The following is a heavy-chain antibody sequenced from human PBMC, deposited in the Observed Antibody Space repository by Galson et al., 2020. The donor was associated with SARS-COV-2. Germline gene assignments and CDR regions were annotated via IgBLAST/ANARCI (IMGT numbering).Heavy chain of an antibody. CDR1: GFTFSSNG. Sequence: TGGSLRPSCAASGFTFSSNGMHWVRQAPVKGLEWMALIWYDGSNKKYADAVKGRFTISRDNSKNTLYLQMNSLRAEDTAVYYCARDTHTGMVESGLDYWGQGTLVTVSS. CDR3: ARDTHTGMVESGLDY. J-gene: IGHJ4*02. CDR2: IWYDGSNK. D-gene: IGHD5-18*01. V-gene: IGHV3-33*01.